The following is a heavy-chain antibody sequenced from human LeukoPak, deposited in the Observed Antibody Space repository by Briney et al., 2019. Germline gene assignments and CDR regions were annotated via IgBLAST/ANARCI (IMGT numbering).Heavy chain of an antibody. Sequence: SETLSLTCGVYGGSFSGYYWTWIRQPPGKGLEWIGEINHSGSTNYNPSLKSRVTISVDTSKDQFSLKLTSVTAADTAVYYCAKGPLGGGNNWFDPWGQGTLVTVSS. D-gene: IGHD3-16*01. CDR2: INHSGST. V-gene: IGHV4-34*01. J-gene: IGHJ5*02. CDR3: AKGPLGGGNNWFDP. CDR1: GGSFSGYY.